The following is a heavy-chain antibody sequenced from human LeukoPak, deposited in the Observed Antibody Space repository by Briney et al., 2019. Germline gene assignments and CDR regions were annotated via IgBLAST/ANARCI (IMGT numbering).Heavy chain of an antibody. Sequence: GGSLRLSCAASGFTFSSYDMNWVRQAPGKGLEWVSYICSSGSTIYYADSVKGRFTISRDNAKNSLYLQMNILRAEDTAVYYCARAITAMAYYYMDVWGKGTTVTVSS. CDR3: ARAITAMAYYYMDV. D-gene: IGHD5-18*01. CDR1: GFTFSSYD. V-gene: IGHV3-48*03. CDR2: ICSSGSTI. J-gene: IGHJ6*03.